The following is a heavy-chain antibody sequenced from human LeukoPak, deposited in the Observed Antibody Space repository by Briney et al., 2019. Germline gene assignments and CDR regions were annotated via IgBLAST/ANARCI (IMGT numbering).Heavy chain of an antibody. Sequence: PGGSLRLPCAASEFTFSTYSMNWVRQAPGKGLEWVSSISSGSSYIYYADSVKGRFTISRDNAKNSLYLQMNSLRAEDTALYYCARAGGAVAGTFDYWGQGTLVTVSS. D-gene: IGHD6-19*01. V-gene: IGHV3-21*01. J-gene: IGHJ4*02. CDR3: ARAGGAVAGTFDY. CDR1: EFTFSTYS. CDR2: ISSGSSYI.